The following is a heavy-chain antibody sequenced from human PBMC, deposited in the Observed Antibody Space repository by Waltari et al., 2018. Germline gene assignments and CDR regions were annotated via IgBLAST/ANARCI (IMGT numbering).Heavy chain of an antibody. D-gene: IGHD6-19*01. CDR2: ISGSGETT. V-gene: IGHV3-23*04. Sequence: EVQLVESGGGFVQPGGSLRLSCTASGFIFSSHVVTWVRQAPGRGLEWVSAISGSGETTYYADSVKGRFTISRDNSKNTLYLQMNSLRVEDTAVYFCAKTGWSSYDYWGQGTLVSVSS. CDR1: GFIFSSHV. J-gene: IGHJ4*02. CDR3: AKTGWSSYDY.